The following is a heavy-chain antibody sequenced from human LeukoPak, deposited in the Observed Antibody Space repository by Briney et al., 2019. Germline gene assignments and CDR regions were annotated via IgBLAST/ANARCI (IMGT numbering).Heavy chain of an antibody. D-gene: IGHD3-10*01. Sequence: PSQTLSLTCTVSGGSISSGDYYWSWIRQPPGKGLEWIGYIYYSGSTYYNPSLKSRVTISVDTSKNQFSLKLSSVTAADTAVYYCARADITMVRGVNFLDYWGQGTLVTVSS. CDR2: IYYSGST. CDR1: GGSISSGDYY. J-gene: IGHJ4*02. V-gene: IGHV4-30-4*01. CDR3: ARADITMVRGVNFLDY.